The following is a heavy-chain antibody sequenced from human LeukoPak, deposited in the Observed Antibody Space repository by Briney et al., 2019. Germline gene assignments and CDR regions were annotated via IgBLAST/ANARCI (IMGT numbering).Heavy chain of an antibody. D-gene: IGHD2-8*01. Sequence: SETLSLTCAVYGGSFSGYYWSWIRQPPGKGLEWIGEINHSGSTNYNPSLKSRVTISVDTSKNQFSLKLSSVTAADTAVYYCASHAKYAGETGYWGQGTLVTVSS. J-gene: IGHJ4*02. CDR2: INHSGST. CDR3: ASHAKYAGETGY. V-gene: IGHV4-34*01. CDR1: GGSFSGYY.